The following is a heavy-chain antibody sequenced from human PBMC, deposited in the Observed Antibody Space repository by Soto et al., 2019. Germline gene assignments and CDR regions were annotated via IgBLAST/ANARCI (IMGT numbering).Heavy chain of an antibody. V-gene: IGHV3-23*01. Sequence: EVQLLESGGDLVQPGGSLRLSCAVSGFTFSSYGMRWVRQAPGQGLEWVSSISHSGNTYYSDSVKGRFTISRDNSKNTLYLKMDSLRAEDKATYYCAKLLHNSHYNVMDVWGRGTTVTVSS. CDR2: ISHSGNT. J-gene: IGHJ6*02. D-gene: IGHD1-1*01. CDR1: GFTFSSYG. CDR3: AKLLHNSHYNVMDV.